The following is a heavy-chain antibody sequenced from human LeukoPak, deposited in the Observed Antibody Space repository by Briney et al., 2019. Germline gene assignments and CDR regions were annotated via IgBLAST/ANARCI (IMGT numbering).Heavy chain of an antibody. CDR1: GFTFSSYA. CDR3: ATSSRASSGYSSL. CDR2: ISGSGGST. V-gene: IGHV3-23*01. Sequence: GSLRLSCAASGFTFSSYAMSWVRKAPGKGLEWVSAISGSGGSTYYADSVKGRFTISRDNSKNTLYLQMNSLRAEDTAVYYCATSSRASSGYSSLWGQGTLVTVSS. J-gene: IGHJ4*02. D-gene: IGHD3-22*01.